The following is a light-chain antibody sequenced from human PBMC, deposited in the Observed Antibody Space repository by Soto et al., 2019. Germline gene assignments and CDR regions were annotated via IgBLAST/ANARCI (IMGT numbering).Light chain of an antibody. CDR1: SSDVGAYNY. Sequence: QSALTQPASVSGSPGQSITISFTGTSSDVGAYNYISWYQQHPAKAPKLIIFEVRHRPSGVSDRFSGSKSGKTAYLTIYGLQDEDEADYYCSSYMSGSTIYGFATGTKLTV. CDR2: EVR. V-gene: IGLV2-14*01. J-gene: IGLJ1*01. CDR3: SSYMSGSTIYG.